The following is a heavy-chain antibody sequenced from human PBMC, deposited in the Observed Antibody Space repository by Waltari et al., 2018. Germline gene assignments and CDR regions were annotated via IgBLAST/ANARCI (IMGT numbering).Heavy chain of an antibody. CDR3: VRDRDCNNDDCYALFDY. V-gene: IGHV1-69*01. D-gene: IGHD3-16*01. Sequence: QVQLVQSGAEVKRPGSSVKVSCPASGSTFSTYALGGVRQALGLGLEWMGGIILTSGTVEYAQKFQGRVTITADESTSTAFMELSSLRSEDTAKYYCVRDRDCNNDDCYALFDYWGQGTQITVSS. CDR1: GSTFSTYA. CDR2: IILTSGTV. J-gene: IGHJ4*02.